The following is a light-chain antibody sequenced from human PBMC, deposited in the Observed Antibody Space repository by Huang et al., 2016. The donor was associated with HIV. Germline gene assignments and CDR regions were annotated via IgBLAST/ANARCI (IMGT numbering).Light chain of an antibody. Sequence: EIVQTQSPATLSVSPGERATLFCRASQSIDTNLAWYQQKPGQAPRLLMYRASTRATGIPARFSGSGSGTEFTLTISSLQSEDLAVYYCQQYNSWLVFSFGPGTKVEIK. V-gene: IGKV3-15*01. CDR1: QSIDTN. CDR2: RAS. CDR3: QQYNSWLVFS. J-gene: IGKJ3*01.